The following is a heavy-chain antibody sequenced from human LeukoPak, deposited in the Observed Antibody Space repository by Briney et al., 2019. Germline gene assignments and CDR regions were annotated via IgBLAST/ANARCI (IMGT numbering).Heavy chain of an antibody. V-gene: IGHV5-51*01. CDR2: IYPGDSDT. D-gene: IGHD3-22*01. CDR3: ARDTSSGHYYDAFDI. Sequence: PGESLKISCKGSGYSFTSFWIGWVRQMPGKGLEWMGIIYPGDSDTRYSPSFQGQVTISADKSITTAYLQWSSLKASDTAMYYCARDTSSGHYYDAFDIWGQGTMVTVSS. J-gene: IGHJ3*02. CDR1: GYSFTSFW.